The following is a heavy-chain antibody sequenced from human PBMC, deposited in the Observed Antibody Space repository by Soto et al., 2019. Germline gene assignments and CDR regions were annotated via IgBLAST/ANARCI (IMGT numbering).Heavy chain of an antibody. CDR3: ARGVTAGVDY. J-gene: IGHJ4*02. D-gene: IGHD1-26*01. Sequence: QVKLVQSGAEVREPGASVKVSCTASGYSFTSLDINWVRQTTGQGLEWMGWMQPSSGRTGYAQKFQGRVTMTRDTSINTAYMELSSLTSDDTAFYYCARGVTAGVDYWGQGTLVTVSS. CDR2: MQPSSGRT. CDR1: GYSFTSLD. V-gene: IGHV1-8*01.